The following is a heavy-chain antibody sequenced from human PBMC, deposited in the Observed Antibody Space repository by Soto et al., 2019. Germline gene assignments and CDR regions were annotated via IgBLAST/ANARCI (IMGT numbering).Heavy chain of an antibody. D-gene: IGHD6-13*01. V-gene: IGHV3-11*06. CDR2: ISSSSSYT. CDR1: GFTFSDYY. J-gene: IGHJ6*02. Sequence: GGSLRLSCGDSGFTFSDYYMSWIRQASGEGLEWVSYISSSSSYTNYADSVKGRFTISRDNAKNSLYLQMNSLRAEDTAVYYCARTGVAAAGSLDGKDVWDQGTRVIVSS. CDR3: ARTGVAAAGSLDGKDV.